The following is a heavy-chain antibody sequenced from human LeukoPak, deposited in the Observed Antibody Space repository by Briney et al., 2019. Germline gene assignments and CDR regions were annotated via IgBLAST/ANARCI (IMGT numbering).Heavy chain of an antibody. Sequence: SQTLSLTCAISGDSVSNNGAAWNWIRQSPSRGLEWLGRAYYRSKWYNDYAVSVKSRIIINPDTSKNQFSLQLNSVIPEDTAVFYCARGLRGWYDFWGQGTLVTVSS. J-gene: IGHJ5*01. CDR3: ARGLRGWYDF. CDR1: GDSVSNNGAA. CDR2: AYYRSKWYN. V-gene: IGHV6-1*01.